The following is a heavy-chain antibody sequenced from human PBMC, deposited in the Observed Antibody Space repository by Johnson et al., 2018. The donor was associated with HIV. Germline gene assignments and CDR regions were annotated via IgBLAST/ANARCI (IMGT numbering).Heavy chain of an antibody. J-gene: IGHJ3*02. CDR3: ARRTVVTPGAFDI. Sequence: VQLVESGGGLVQPGGSLRLSCAASGFTFSSYWMHWVRQAPGKGLVWVSRINSDGSSTSYADSVKGRFTISRDNAKNTLYLQMNSLRAEDTAVYYCARRTVVTPGAFDIWGQGTMVTVSS. CDR1: GFTFSSYW. D-gene: IGHD4-23*01. V-gene: IGHV3-74*01. CDR2: INSDGSST.